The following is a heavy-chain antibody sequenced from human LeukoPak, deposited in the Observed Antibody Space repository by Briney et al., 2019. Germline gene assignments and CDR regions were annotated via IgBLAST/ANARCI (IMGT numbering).Heavy chain of an antibody. CDR3: AHRRRAVAVTWFDP. CDR2: IYWNDDK. Sequence: SGPTLVNPTQTLTLTCTFSGFSLSTSGVGVGWIRQPPGKALEWLALIYWNDDKRYSPSLKSRLTITKDTSKNQVVLTMTNMDPVDTATYYCAHRRRAVAVTWFDPWGQGTPVTVSS. V-gene: IGHV2-5*01. D-gene: IGHD6-19*01. J-gene: IGHJ5*02. CDR1: GFSLSTSGVG.